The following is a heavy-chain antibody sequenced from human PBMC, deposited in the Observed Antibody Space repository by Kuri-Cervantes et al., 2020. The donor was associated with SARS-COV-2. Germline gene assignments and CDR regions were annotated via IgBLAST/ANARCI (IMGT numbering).Heavy chain of an antibody. J-gene: IGHJ4*02. V-gene: IGHV3-23*01. CDR1: GFTFSSYA. D-gene: IGHD2-2*02. Sequence: GGSLRLSCAASGFTFSSYAMSWVRQAPGKGLEWVSAISGSGGSTYYADSVKGRFTISRDNSKNTLYLQMNSLRAEDTAVYYCAKDGQYQLLYKSGLAYWGQGTLVTVSS. CDR2: ISGSGGST. CDR3: AKDGQYQLLYKSGLAY.